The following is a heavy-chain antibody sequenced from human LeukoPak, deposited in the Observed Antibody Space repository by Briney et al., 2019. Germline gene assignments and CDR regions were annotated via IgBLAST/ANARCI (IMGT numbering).Heavy chain of an antibody. J-gene: IGHJ5*02. Sequence: ASVKVSCKASGYTFTSYDINWVRQATRQGLEWMGWMNPNSGNTGYAQKFQGRVTMTRNTSISTAYMELSSLRSEDTAVYYCARSVVVPAASGWFDPWAREPWSPSPQ. CDR1: GYTFTSYD. D-gene: IGHD2-2*01. V-gene: IGHV1-8*01. CDR3: ARSVVVPAASGWFDP. CDR2: MNPNSGNT.